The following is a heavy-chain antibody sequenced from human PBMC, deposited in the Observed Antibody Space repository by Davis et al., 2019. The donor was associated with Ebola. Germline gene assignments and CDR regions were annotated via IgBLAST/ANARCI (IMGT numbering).Heavy chain of an antibody. Sequence: SLKISCAASGFTFSDYYMNWVRQAPGKGLEWVSGISWNSGSIGYADSVKGRFTISRDNAKNSLYLQMNSLRAEDTALYYCAKDIYSSSHDAFDIWGQGTMVTVSS. CDR2: ISWNSGSI. CDR1: GFTFSDYY. V-gene: IGHV3-9*01. CDR3: AKDIYSSSHDAFDI. D-gene: IGHD6-6*01. J-gene: IGHJ3*02.